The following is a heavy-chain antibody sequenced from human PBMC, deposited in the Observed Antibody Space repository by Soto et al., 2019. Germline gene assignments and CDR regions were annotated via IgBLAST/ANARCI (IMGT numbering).Heavy chain of an antibody. J-gene: IGHJ4*02. V-gene: IGHV3-23*01. CDR1: GFTFSSYA. CDR3: AKDRSISGWYPVD. CDR2: ISGSGGST. Sequence: HGGSLRLSCAASGFTFSSYAMSWVRQAPGKGLEWVSAISGSGGSTYYADSVKGRFTISRDNSKNTLYLQMNSLRAEDTAVYYCAKDRSISGWYPVDWGQGTLVTVSS. D-gene: IGHD6-19*01.